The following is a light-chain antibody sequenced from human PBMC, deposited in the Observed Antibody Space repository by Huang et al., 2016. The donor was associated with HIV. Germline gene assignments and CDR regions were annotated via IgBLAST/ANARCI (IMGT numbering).Light chain of an antibody. CDR2: LGS. V-gene: IGKV2-28*01. CDR1: QTLLNNNGYNY. Sequence: DIVMTQSPLSLPVTPGEPASISCRSSQTLLNNNGYNYLDWYLQKPGQSPHLLIYLGSNRASGVPDRVSGSGSGTDFTLKISRVEAEDVGVYYCMQTRQTPCTFGQGTRLEI. CDR3: MQTRQTPCT. J-gene: IGKJ2*02.